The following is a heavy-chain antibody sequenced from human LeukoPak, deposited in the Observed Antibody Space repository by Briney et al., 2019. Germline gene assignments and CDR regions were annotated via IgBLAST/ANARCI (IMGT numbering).Heavy chain of an antibody. Sequence: GGSLRLSCAASGFTFSSYSMNWVRQAPGKGLEWVSSISSSSSYIYYADSVKGRFTISRDNSKNTLYLQMNSLRPEDTAVYYCARGPNYDILTGWRKTYNGFDIWGQGTMVTVSS. CDR2: ISSSSSYI. V-gene: IGHV3-21*01. CDR3: ARGPNYDILTGWRKTYNGFDI. D-gene: IGHD3-9*01. CDR1: GFTFSSYS. J-gene: IGHJ3*02.